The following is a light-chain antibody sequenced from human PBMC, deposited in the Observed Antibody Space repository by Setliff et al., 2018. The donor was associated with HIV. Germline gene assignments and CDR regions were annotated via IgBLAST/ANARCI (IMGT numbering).Light chain of an antibody. Sequence: QSALTQPDSVSGSPGQSLTISCTGTTRNVGGGHGYVSWYQQHAGKVPKLIIYDVSNRPSGVSNRFSGSKSGNTASLTISGLQAEDEADYYCSSYTSGSTRYVFGTGTKVTVL. J-gene: IGLJ1*01. V-gene: IGLV2-14*03. CDR2: DVS. CDR1: TRNVGGGHGY. CDR3: SSYTSGSTRYV.